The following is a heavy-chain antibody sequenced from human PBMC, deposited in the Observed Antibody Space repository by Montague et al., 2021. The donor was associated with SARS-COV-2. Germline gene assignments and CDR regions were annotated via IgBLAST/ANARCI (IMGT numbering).Heavy chain of an antibody. V-gene: IGHV4-39*07. Sequence: SETLSFTCTVSDDSSSSSIYYWGWIRQPPGKGLEWIGTISHSGSTYHNPSLHSRVAISVDTSKKRFSLRLTSVTAADTAVYFCARDHYHSSWFKYWGPGTLVTVSS. D-gene: IGHD6-13*01. J-gene: IGHJ4*02. CDR2: ISHSGST. CDR1: DDSSSSSIYY. CDR3: ARDHYHSSWFKY.